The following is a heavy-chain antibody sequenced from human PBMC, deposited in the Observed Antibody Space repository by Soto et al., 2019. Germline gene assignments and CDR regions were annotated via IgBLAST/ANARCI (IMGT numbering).Heavy chain of an antibody. CDR1: GYTLTSYS. V-gene: IGHV1-3*01. D-gene: IGHD3-10*01. CDR2: INAGNGNT. CDR3: ARVAPSGGSVPRFDP. J-gene: IGHJ5*02. Sequence: ASVKVSSKASGYTLTSYSMHCGRQAPGQGLEWMGWINAGNGNTRSSRKFQGRVIITRDTSATTAYLEVDSLRSEDTAIYYCARVAPSGGSVPRFDPWGQGTLVTVSS.